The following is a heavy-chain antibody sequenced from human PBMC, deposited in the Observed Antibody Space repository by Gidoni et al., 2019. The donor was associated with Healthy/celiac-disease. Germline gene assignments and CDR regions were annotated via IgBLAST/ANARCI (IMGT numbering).Heavy chain of an antibody. CDR1: GYSVTSYW. Sequence: EVQLVQSGAEVKKPGESLKISCKGSGYSVTSYWIGWVRQMPGKGLEWMGIVYPGDSDTRYSPSFQGQVTISADKSISTAYLQWSSLKASDTAMYYCARPGSGSYVGRTYYFDYWGQGTLVTVSS. V-gene: IGHV5-51*03. J-gene: IGHJ4*02. CDR3: ARPGSGSYVGRTYYFDY. CDR2: VYPGDSDT. D-gene: IGHD1-26*01.